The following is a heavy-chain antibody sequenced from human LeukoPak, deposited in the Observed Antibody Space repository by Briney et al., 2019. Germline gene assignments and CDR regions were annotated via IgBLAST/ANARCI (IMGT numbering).Heavy chain of an antibody. J-gene: IGHJ4*02. D-gene: IGHD6-13*01. CDR1: GYTFTSYD. CDR3: ARGTPRYSSSWSFDY. CDR2: MNANSGNT. Sequence: ASVTVSCKASGYTFTSYDINWVRQAPGQGLEWMGWMNANSGNTGYAQKFQGRVTMTRNTSISTAYMELSSLRSEDTAVYYCARGTPRYSSSWSFDYWGQGTLVTVSS. V-gene: IGHV1-8*01.